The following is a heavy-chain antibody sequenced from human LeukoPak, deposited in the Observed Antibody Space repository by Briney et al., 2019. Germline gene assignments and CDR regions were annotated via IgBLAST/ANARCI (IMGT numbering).Heavy chain of an antibody. Sequence: GGSLRLSCAASGFTFSSYSMNWVRQAPGKGLEWVSSISSSSSYIYYADSVKGRFTISRDNAKNSLYLQMNSLRAEDTAVYYCARYAGYSVTRFDYWGQGTLVTASS. CDR1: GFTFSSYS. V-gene: IGHV3-21*01. D-gene: IGHD6-13*01. J-gene: IGHJ4*02. CDR3: ARYAGYSVTRFDY. CDR2: ISSSSSYI.